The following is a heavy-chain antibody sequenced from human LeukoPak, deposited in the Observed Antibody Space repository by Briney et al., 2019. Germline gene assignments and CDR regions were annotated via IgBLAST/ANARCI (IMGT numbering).Heavy chain of an antibody. J-gene: IGHJ4*02. CDR3: ARMYSDYYDY. V-gene: IGHV4-59*01. CDR2: IYYSGST. D-gene: IGHD4-11*01. CDR1: GGSISSYH. Sequence: SETLSLTCSVSGGSISSYHWSWIRQPPGKGLEWIGYIYYSGSTTYNPSLKSRVTLSVDTSKNQFSLQLSSVTAADTAVYYCARMYSDYYDYWGQGSLVTVSS.